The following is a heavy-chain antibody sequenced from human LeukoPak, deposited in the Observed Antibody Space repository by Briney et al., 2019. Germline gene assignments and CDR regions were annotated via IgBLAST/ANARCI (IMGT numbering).Heavy chain of an antibody. Sequence: ASVKVSCKASGYTFTSYDINWVRQATGQGLEWMGWMNPNSGNTGYAQKFQGRVTITRNTSISTAYMELSSLRSEDTAVYYCARARDELWGYGSEGTEFDYWGQGTLVTVSS. CDR3: ARARDELWGYGSEGTEFDY. D-gene: IGHD3-10*01. J-gene: IGHJ4*02. V-gene: IGHV1-8*03. CDR2: MNPNSGNT. CDR1: GYTFTSYD.